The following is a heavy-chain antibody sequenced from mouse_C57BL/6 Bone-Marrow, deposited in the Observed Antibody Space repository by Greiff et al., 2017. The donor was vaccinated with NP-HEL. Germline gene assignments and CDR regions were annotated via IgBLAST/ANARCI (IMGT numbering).Heavy chain of an antibody. Sequence: EVQRVESGGGLVKPGGSLKLSCAASGFTFSSYAMSWVRQTPEKRLEWVATISDGGSYTYYQDNVKGRFTISRDNAKNNLYLQMSHLKSEDTAMYYCARAPDGSSPAWFAYWGQGTLVTVSA. CDR3: ARAPDGSSPAWFAY. J-gene: IGHJ3*01. D-gene: IGHD1-1*01. CDR2: ISDGGSYT. CDR1: GFTFSSYA. V-gene: IGHV5-4*01.